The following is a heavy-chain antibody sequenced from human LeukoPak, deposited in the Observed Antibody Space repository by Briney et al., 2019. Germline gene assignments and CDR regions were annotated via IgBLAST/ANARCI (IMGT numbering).Heavy chain of an antibody. CDR3: ARDYSSSSYDYYYYMDV. CDR2: ISSSSSTI. CDR1: GFTFSSYS. D-gene: IGHD6-6*01. J-gene: IGHJ6*03. V-gene: IGHV3-48*01. Sequence: PGGSLRLSCAASGFTFSSYSMNWVRQAPGKGLEWVSYISSSSSTIYYADSVKGRFTISRDNAKNSLYLQMNSLRAEDTAVYYYARDYSSSSYDYYYYMDVWGKGTTVTVSS.